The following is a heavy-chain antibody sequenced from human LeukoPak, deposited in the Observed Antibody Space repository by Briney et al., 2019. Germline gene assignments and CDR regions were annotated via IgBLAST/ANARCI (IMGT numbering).Heavy chain of an antibody. D-gene: IGHD6-13*01. Sequence: GESLKISCKGSGYSFTSYWISWVRQMPGKGLEWMGRIDPSDSYIKYSPSFQGHVTISADKSTSTAYLQWSSLKASDTAMNYCARRVRYGSSWDFDYWGQGTLVTVSS. V-gene: IGHV5-10-1*01. CDR3: ARRVRYGSSWDFDY. J-gene: IGHJ4*02. CDR2: IDPSDSYI. CDR1: GYSFTSYW.